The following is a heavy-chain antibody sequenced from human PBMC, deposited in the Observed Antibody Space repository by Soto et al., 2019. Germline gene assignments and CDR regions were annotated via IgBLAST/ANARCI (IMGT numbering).Heavy chain of an antibody. D-gene: IGHD2-15*01. V-gene: IGHV3-23*01. CDR1: GFSFSSYD. Sequence: EVQLLESGGGLVQPGGSLRLSCAASGFSFSSYDINWVRQAPGKGLEWVSGVSLTGSTHYADSVKGRFTISRDNSKNTLYLQMNRLRAEDTAVYYCAKGSWGSGDRGDSWGEGTLVTVSS. CDR2: VSLTGST. CDR3: AKGSWGSGDRGDS. J-gene: IGHJ4*02.